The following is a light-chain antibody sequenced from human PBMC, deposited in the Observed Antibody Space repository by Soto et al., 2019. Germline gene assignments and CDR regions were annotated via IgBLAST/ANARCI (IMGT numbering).Light chain of an antibody. CDR3: QQYDSLPLT. J-gene: IGKJ5*01. V-gene: IGKV1-33*01. Sequence: DIQMTQSPSSLSASVGDRVTITCRASQSISSYLNWYQQKPGKAPKLLIYAASSLQSGVPSRFSGGGSGTDFALTISSLEPEDIATYYCQQYDSLPLTFGQGTRLEIK. CDR2: AAS. CDR1: QSISSY.